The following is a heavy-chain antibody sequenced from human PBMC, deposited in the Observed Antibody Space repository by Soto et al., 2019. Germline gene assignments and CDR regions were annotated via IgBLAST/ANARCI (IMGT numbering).Heavy chain of an antibody. CDR3: ARGNRGTMTEINFDP. CDR2: ISAYNGNT. Sequence: ASVKVSCKASGYTFTSYGISWVRQAPGQGLEWMGWISAYNGNTNYAQKLQGRVTMTTDTSTSTAYMELRSLRSDDTAGYYCARGNRGTMTEINFDPWGQGTLVTVSS. D-gene: IGHD3-22*01. V-gene: IGHV1-18*01. CDR1: GYTFTSYG. J-gene: IGHJ5*02.